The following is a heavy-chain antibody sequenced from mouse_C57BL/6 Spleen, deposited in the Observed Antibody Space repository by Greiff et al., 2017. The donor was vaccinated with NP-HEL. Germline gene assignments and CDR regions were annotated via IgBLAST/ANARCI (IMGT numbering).Heavy chain of an antibody. D-gene: IGHD3-2*02. CDR2: INPNNGGT. V-gene: IGHV1-22*01. CDR1: GYTFTDYN. J-gene: IGHJ3*01. Sequence: EVQLQQSGPELVKPGASVKMSCKASGYTFTDYNMHWVKQSHGKSLEWIGYINPNNGGTSYNQKFKGKATLTVNKSSSTAYMELRSLTSEDSAVYYCARRAAQATVFAYWGQGTLVTVSA. CDR3: ARRAAQATVFAY.